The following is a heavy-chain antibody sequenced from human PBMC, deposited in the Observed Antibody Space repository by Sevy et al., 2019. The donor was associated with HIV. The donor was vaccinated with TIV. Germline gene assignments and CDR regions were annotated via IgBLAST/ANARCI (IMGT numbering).Heavy chain of an antibody. J-gene: IGHJ3*02. CDR2: MNPNSGNT. CDR3: ARGQAPASYYDFLSGYYTVGGDAFDI. D-gene: IGHD3-3*01. Sequence: ASVKVSCKASGYTFTSYDINWVRQATGQGLEWMGWMNPNSGNTGYAQKFQGRVTITRNTSISTAYMELSSLRSEDTAVYYCARGQAPASYYDFLSGYYTVGGDAFDIWGQGTMVTVSS. V-gene: IGHV1-8*03. CDR1: GYTFTSYD.